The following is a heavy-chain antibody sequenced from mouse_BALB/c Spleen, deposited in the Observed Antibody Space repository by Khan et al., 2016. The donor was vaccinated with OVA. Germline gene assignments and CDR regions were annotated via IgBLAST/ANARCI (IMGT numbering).Heavy chain of an antibody. CDR1: GYTFTDYY. CDR3: ARSGTGSSQY. J-gene: IGHJ3*01. D-gene: IGHD4-1*01. CDR2: IYPGIGNT. V-gene: IGHV1-77*01. Sequence: QVQLQQPGAELARPGASVKLSCKASGYTFTDYYINWVRQRTGQGLEWIGDIYPGIGNTYYNEKFKGKATLTADKSSSTAYMQLRSLTSEDSAVYFCARSGTGSSQYWGRGTVVSVSA.